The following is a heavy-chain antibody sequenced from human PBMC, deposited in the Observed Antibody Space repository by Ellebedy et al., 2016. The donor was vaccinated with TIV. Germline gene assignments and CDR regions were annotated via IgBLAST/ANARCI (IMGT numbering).Heavy chain of an antibody. CDR2: ISSSSSTI. Sequence: GESLKISXAASGFNFSSYSMNWVRQAPGKGLEWVSYISSSSSTIYYADSVKGRFTISRDNAKNSLYLQMNSLRAEDTAVYYCAYDSSGYYFDYWGQGTLVTVSS. V-gene: IGHV3-48*04. CDR1: GFNFSSYS. D-gene: IGHD3-22*01. CDR3: AYDSSGYYFDY. J-gene: IGHJ4*02.